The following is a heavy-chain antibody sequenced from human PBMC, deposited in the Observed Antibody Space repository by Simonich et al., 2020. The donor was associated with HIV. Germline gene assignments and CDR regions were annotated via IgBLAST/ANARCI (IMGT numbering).Heavy chain of an antibody. CDR2: ITYSEST. CDR3: ARREGFWFDP. V-gene: IGHV4-34*01. J-gene: IGHJ5*02. CDR1: GGSFSGYY. Sequence: QVQLQQWGAGLLKPSETLSLTCAVYGGSFSGYYWSWIRRSPGRGLEWIGEITYSESTNYKPALKSRVTISIDTSKNQFSLKLRFVTAADTAVYYCARREGFWFDPWGQGALVLVSS.